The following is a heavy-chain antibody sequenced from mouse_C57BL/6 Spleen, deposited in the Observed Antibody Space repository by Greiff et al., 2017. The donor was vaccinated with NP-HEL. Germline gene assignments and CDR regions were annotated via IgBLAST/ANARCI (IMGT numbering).Heavy chain of an antibody. J-gene: IGHJ3*01. CDR3: ARSGDGYYEAWFAY. V-gene: IGHV1-52*01. CDR2: IDPSDSET. D-gene: IGHD2-3*01. Sequence: VQLQQPGAELVRPGSSVKLSCKASGYTFASYWMHWVKQRPIQGLEWIGNIDPSDSETHYNQKFKDKATLTVDKSSSTAYMQLSSLTSEDSAVYYCARSGDGYYEAWFAYWGQGTLVTVSA. CDR1: GYTFASYW.